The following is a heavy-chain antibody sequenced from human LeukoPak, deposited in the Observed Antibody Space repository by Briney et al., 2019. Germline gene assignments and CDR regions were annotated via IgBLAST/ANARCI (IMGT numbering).Heavy chain of an antibody. Sequence: GGSLRLSCAASGFTFSSNWMHWVRQTPGKGLLWVSRINMDGTTTTYADSVKGRFTISRDNAKNTLYLQMNSLTVEDTAVYYCTRDQTLSGSGPHFGDWGQGTLVTVSS. CDR3: TRDQTLSGSGPHFGD. D-gene: IGHD6-19*01. CDR2: INMDGTTT. CDR1: GFTFSSNW. V-gene: IGHV3-74*01. J-gene: IGHJ4*02.